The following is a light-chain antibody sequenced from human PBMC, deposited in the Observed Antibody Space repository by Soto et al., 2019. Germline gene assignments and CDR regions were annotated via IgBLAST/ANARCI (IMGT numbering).Light chain of an antibody. CDR1: QNIRNW. CDR2: DAS. V-gene: IGKV1-39*01. CDR3: RQSYSTLVRT. J-gene: IGKJ1*01. Sequence: GDSVAITCRASQNIRNWLAWYQQKPGKAPNPLISDASILKSGVPSRFSGSGSGTDFTLTISSLQPEDFATYYCRQSYSTLVRTFGQGTKV.